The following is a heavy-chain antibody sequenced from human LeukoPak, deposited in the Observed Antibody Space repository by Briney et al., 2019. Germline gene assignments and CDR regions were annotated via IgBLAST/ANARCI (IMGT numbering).Heavy chain of an antibody. CDR1: GFTFSIYT. V-gene: IGHV3-21*01. J-gene: IGHJ4*02. CDR3: ARDLAWGAY. D-gene: IGHD4/OR15-4a*01. Sequence: GGSLRPSCVASGFTFSIYTMSWVRQAPGKGLEWVSSITSSSSSIYSADSVKGRLTISRDNAKNSLYLEMNSLRDEDTAVYYCARDLAWGAYWGQGTLVTVSS. CDR2: ITSSSSSI.